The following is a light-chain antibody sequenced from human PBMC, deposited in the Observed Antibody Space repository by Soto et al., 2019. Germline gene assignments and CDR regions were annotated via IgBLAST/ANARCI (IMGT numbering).Light chain of an antibody. CDR3: HQTFTPPLT. V-gene: IGKV1-39*01. Sequence: DIEMTQSPSSLSASVGDRVTITCRARQRISNFLSWYRKSPGRAPELLIFGASSLQSGVPSRFSGSGSGTDFTLTIISLQPEDFATYWCHQTFTPPLTFGGGTKVEI. CDR1: QRISNF. CDR2: GAS. J-gene: IGKJ4*01.